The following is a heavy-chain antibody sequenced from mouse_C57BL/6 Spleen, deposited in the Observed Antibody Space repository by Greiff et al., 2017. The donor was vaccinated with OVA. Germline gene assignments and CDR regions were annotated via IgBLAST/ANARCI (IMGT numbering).Heavy chain of an antibody. V-gene: IGHV1-19*01. J-gene: IGHJ3*01. Sequence: EVQLQQSGPVLVKPGASVKMSCKASGYTFTDYYMNWVKQSHGKSLEWIGVINPYNGGTSYNQKFKGKAILTVDKSSSTAYMELNSLTSEDSAVYYCARGSGWFAYWGQGTLVTVSA. CDR3: ARGSGWFAY. CDR2: INPYNGGT. CDR1: GYTFTDYY. D-gene: IGHD3-1*01.